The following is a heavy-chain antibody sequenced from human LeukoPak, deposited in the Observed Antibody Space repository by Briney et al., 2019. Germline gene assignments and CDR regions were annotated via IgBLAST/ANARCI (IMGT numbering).Heavy chain of an antibody. V-gene: IGHV1-46*01. D-gene: IGHD5-24*01. Sequence: ASVKVSCKASGYTFTSYAMNWVRQAPGQGLEWMGIINPSGGSTSYAQKFQGRVTMTRDMSTSTVYMELSSLRSEDTAVYYCARDIVPRDGYNTAPWGQGTLVTVSS. J-gene: IGHJ4*02. CDR3: ARDIVPRDGYNTAP. CDR2: INPSGGST. CDR1: GYTFTSYA.